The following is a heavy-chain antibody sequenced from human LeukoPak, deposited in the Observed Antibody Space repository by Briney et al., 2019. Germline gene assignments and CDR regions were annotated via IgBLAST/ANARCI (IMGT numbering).Heavy chain of an antibody. CDR2: IYYSGST. CDR1: GGSISSYY. Sequence: PSETLSLTCTVSGGSISSYYWSWIRQPPGKGLEWIGYIYYSGSTNYNPSLKSRVTISVDTPKNQVSLKLNSVTAADTAVYYCARQGLRTRTLDYWGQGTLVTVSS. CDR3: ARQGLRTRTLDY. D-gene: IGHD1-14*01. V-gene: IGHV4-59*08. J-gene: IGHJ4*02.